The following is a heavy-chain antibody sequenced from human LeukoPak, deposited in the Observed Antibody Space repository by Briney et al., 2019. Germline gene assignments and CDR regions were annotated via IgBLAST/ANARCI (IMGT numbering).Heavy chain of an antibody. V-gene: IGHV1-18*01. D-gene: IGHD2-15*01. CDR2: ISVYNGNT. CDR1: GYTFTSYG. CDR3: ARDSYCSGGSCPPSRGDAFDI. J-gene: IGHJ3*02. Sequence: ASVKVSCKASGYTFTSYGISWVRQAPGQGLEWMGWISVYNGNTNYAQKLQGRVTMTTDTSTSTAYMELRSLRSDDTAVYYCARDSYCSGGSCPPSRGDAFDIWGQGTMVTVSS.